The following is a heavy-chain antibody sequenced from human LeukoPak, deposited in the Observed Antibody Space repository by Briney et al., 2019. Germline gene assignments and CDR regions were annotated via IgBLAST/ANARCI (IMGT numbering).Heavy chain of an antibody. CDR3: ARDTPYSGSYGLDY. D-gene: IGHD1-26*01. J-gene: IGHJ4*02. CDR1: GFTFSSYA. Sequence: GGSLRLSCAASGFTFSSYAMHWVRQAPGKGLEWVAVISYDGSNKYYADSVKGRFTISRDNSKNTLYLQMNSLRAEDTAVYYCARDTPYSGSYGLDYWGQGTLVTVSS. V-gene: IGHV3-30-3*01. CDR2: ISYDGSNK.